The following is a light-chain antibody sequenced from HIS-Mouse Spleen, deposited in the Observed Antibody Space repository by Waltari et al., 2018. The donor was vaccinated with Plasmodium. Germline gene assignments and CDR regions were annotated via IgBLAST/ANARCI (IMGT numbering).Light chain of an antibody. J-gene: IGLJ3*02. CDR2: EDS. CDR3: YSTDSSGNHLWV. CDR1: ALPQTS. Sequence: YELPQPPPVSVPPGQTARFTFSGAALPQTSAYLSQQKSGQAPVLVIYEDSKRPSGIPERFSGSSSGTMATLTISGAQVEDEADYYCYSTDSSGNHLWVFGGGTKLTVL. V-gene: IGLV3-10*01.